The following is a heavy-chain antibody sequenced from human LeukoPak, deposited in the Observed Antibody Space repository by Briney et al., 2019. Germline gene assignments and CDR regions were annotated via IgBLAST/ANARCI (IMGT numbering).Heavy chain of an antibody. CDR3: ASGMVNYYYYYMDV. V-gene: IGHV4-34*01. Sequence: SETLSLTCAVYGGSFSGYYWSWIRQPPGKGLEWIREINHSGRTNYNPSLKSRVTISVDTSKNQFSLKLSSVTAADTAVYYCASGMVNYYYYYMDVWGKGTTVTVSS. CDR1: GGSFSGYY. CDR2: INHSGRT. J-gene: IGHJ6*03. D-gene: IGHD2-21*01.